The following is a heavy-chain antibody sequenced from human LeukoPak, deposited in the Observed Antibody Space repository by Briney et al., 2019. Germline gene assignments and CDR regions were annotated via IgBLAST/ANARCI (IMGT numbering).Heavy chain of an antibody. CDR1: GDTFSSNSVA. D-gene: IGHD2-2*01. Sequence: SQTLSLTCALSGDTFSSNSVAWNWIRQSPSRGLEWLGRTYYRSKWYTDYSVSVKGRITVNPDTSKNQFSLQLNSVTPEDTAVYYCARGGGYCSTTICYSAWFGPWGQGTLVTVSS. CDR3: ARGGGYCSTTICYSAWFGP. J-gene: IGHJ5*02. CDR2: TYYRSKWYT. V-gene: IGHV6-1*01.